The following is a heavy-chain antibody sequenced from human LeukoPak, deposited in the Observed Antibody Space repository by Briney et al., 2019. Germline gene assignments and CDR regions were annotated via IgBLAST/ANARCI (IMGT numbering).Heavy chain of an antibody. CDR1: GDSINNYY. Sequence: SETLSLTCTVSGDSINNYYWSWIRQPPGKGLEWIGYIYYSGSTNYNSSLKSRVTISIDTPKNQFSLKLSSVTAADTAVYYCARLRAATGELNFDNWGQGTLVTVSS. V-gene: IGHV4-59*08. CDR2: IYYSGST. D-gene: IGHD6-13*01. J-gene: IGHJ4*02. CDR3: ARLRAATGELNFDN.